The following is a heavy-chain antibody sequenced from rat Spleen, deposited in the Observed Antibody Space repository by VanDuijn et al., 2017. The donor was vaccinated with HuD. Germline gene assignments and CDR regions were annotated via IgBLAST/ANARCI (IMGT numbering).Heavy chain of an antibody. CDR1: GFSLTRNH. V-gene: IGHV2-32*01. D-gene: IGHD1-2*01. J-gene: IGHJ2*01. CDR2: MWNDGDT. Sequence: QVQLKESGPGLVQPSQTLSLTCTVSGFSLTRNHVHWVRQPPGKGLEWMGIMWNDGDTSYNSALKSRLRISRDTSKSQLFLKMNSLQTEDTAIYYCTRAYSSYIYPGYWGQGVMVTVSS. CDR3: TRAYSSYIYPGY.